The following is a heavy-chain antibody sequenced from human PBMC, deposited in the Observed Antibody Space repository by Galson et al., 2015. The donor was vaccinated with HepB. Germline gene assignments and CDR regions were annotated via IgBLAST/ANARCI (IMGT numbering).Heavy chain of an antibody. CDR3: AKESYDYVWGSYRPSYYFDY. Sequence: SLRLSCAASGFSFGNYWMSWVRQAPGKGLEWVSSISSSSSYIYYADSVKGRFTISRDNAKNSLYLRMNSLRAEDTAVYYCAKESYDYVWGSYRPSYYFDYWGQGTLVTVSS. CDR2: ISSSSSYI. V-gene: IGHV3-21*01. J-gene: IGHJ4*02. CDR1: GFSFGNYW. D-gene: IGHD3-16*02.